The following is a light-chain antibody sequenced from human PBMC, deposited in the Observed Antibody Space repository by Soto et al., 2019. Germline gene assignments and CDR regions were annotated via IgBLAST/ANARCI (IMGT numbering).Light chain of an antibody. J-gene: IGKJ5*01. CDR1: QSVSSSY. CDR2: GAS. CDR3: QQYGSSLIT. V-gene: IGKV3-20*01. Sequence: EIVLTQSPGTLSLSPGERATLSCRASQSVSSSYLAWYQQKPGQAPRLLIYGASSGATGIPDRFSGSGSGTDFTLTISRLEPEDFAVYYRQQYGSSLITFGQGTRLEIK.